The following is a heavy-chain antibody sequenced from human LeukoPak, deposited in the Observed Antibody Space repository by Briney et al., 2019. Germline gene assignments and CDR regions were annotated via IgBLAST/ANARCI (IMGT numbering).Heavy chain of an antibody. CDR1: GLTFGDNW. D-gene: IGHD3-16*02. V-gene: IGHV3-74*01. CDR2: IMFDGSTT. J-gene: IGHJ4*02. CDR3: GSGGYRLFEY. Sequence: GGSLRLSCEVSGLTFGDNWMHWVRQPPGKGLEWASRIMFDGSTTHYADSVKGRFTISTDNRKNLLFLQMNNVRVEDTAVYFCGSGGYRLFEYWGQGTLVTVSS.